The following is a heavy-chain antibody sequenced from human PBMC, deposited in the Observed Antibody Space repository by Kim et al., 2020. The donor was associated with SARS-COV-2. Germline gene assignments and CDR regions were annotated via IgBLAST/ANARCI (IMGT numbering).Heavy chain of an antibody. CDR3: ARETVDYYGMDV. J-gene: IGHJ6*02. Sequence: SHAQKFQGRVTMTRATSTSTVYMGLSSLRSEDTAVYYCARETVDYYGMDVWGQGTTVTVSS. V-gene: IGHV1-46*01. D-gene: IGHD4-17*01.